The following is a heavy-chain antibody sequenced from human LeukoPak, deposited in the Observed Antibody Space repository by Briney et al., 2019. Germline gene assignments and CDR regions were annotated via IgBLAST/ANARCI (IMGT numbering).Heavy chain of an antibody. Sequence: PGGSLRLSCAASEFLFSNYWMHWVRQVPGEGLVWVSRIDSDGSPTTYAASVEGRFTISRDNAKNTLYLEMSWLRAEDTAVCYCVRGPSSWYPYHYYMDVWGKGTTVTVSS. V-gene: IGHV3-74*01. CDR2: IDSDGSPT. CDR3: VRGPSSWYPYHYYMDV. CDR1: EFLFSNYW. J-gene: IGHJ6*03. D-gene: IGHD6-13*01.